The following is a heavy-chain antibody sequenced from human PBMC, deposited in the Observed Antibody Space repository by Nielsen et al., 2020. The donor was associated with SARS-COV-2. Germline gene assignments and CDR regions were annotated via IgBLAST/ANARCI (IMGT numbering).Heavy chain of an antibody. D-gene: IGHD3-3*01. Sequence: GSLRLSCAASGFTFSDYYMSWMRQAPGKGLEWVSYISSSGSTIFYADSVKGRFTISRDNAKNSLYLQMNSLRAEDTAVYYCARNQLYYDFWSGHSSGMDVWGQGTTVTVSS. CDR3: ARNQLYYDFWSGHSSGMDV. CDR1: GFTFSDYY. J-gene: IGHJ6*02. V-gene: IGHV3-11*04. CDR2: ISSSGSTI.